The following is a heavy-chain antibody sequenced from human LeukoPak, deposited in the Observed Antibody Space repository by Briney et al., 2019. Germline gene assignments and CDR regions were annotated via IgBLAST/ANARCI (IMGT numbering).Heavy chain of an antibody. CDR3: ARDLSYSLEY. CDR2: IKGDGSSA. Sequence: GGSLRLSCAASGFTFNDYWMHWVRQAPGKGLVWVSRIKGDGSSATYADSVKGRFTISRDNAKNTLYLQMNSLRAEDTAVYYCARDLSYSLEYWGQGTLVTVSS. J-gene: IGHJ4*02. D-gene: IGHD3-10*01. CDR1: GFTFNDYW. V-gene: IGHV3-74*01.